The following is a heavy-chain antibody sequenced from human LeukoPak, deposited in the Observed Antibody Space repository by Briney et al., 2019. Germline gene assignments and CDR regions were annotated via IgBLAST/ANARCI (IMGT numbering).Heavy chain of an antibody. Sequence: GGSLRLSCAASGLSFRNAWMNWVRQAPGKGLEWVGRIKSKTDGGTTDYAALVKGRFTISRDDSKNTQYLQMNSLNTGDTAIYYCTTYRLDDAFDMWGQGTMVTVSS. CDR3: TTYRLDDAFDM. J-gene: IGHJ3*02. CDR2: IKSKTDGGTT. CDR1: GLSFRNAW. V-gene: IGHV3-15*01.